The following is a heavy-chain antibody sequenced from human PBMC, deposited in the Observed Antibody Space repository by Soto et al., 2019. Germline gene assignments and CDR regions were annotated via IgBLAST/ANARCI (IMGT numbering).Heavy chain of an antibody. V-gene: IGHV3-23*01. CDR3: AKSDYYGSGISSFDY. Sequence: EVQLLESGGGLVQPGGSLRLSCAASGFTFSTYAMSWVRQAPGKGLEWVSGISGSAGSTYYADSLKDRFTISRDNSKNTLYLQMNSLRAEDTAIYYCAKSDYYGSGISSFDYWGQGTLVTVSP. D-gene: IGHD3-10*01. CDR1: GFTFSTYA. J-gene: IGHJ4*02. CDR2: ISGSAGST.